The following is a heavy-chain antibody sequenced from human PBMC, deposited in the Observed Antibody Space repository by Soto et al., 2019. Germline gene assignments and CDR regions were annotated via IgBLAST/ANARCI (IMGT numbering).Heavy chain of an antibody. CDR1: GFTFSSYG. CDR2: IWYDGSNK. J-gene: IGHJ4*02. D-gene: IGHD5-18*01. CDR3: ARDLHGYSYGRESLPSSPDY. Sequence: GGSLRLSCAAFGFTFSSYGMHWVRQAPGKGLEWVAVIWYDGSNKYYADSVKGRFTISRDNSKNTLYLQMNSLRAEDTAVYYCARDLHGYSYGRESLPSSPDYWGQGTLVTVSS. V-gene: IGHV3-33*01.